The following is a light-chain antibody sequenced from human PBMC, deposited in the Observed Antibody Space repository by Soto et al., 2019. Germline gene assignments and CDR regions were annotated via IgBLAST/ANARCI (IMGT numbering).Light chain of an antibody. Sequence: QMTQSPSSLSASVGEKIIITCRASRDVRSDVSWYQQKPGQAPKLLIYAASNLYTGVPSRFSGSRSGTEFTLTISSLQPEDFASDYCLQDYGDSWTFGQGTNVEIE. J-gene: IGKJ1*01. CDR3: LQDYGDSWT. V-gene: IGKV1-6*01. CDR1: RDVRSD. CDR2: AAS.